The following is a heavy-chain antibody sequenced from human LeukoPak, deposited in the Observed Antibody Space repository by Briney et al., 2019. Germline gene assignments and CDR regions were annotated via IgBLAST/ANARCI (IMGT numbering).Heavy chain of an antibody. CDR3: ARAPLGGGPIDAFDI. CDR2: IYTSGST. Sequence: PSETLSLTCTVSGGSISSGSYYWSWIRQPAGKGLEWIGRIYTSGSTNYNPSLKSRVTISVDTSKNQFSLKLSSVPAADTAVYYCARAPLGGGPIDAFDIWGQGTMVTVSS. J-gene: IGHJ3*02. V-gene: IGHV4-61*02. D-gene: IGHD1-26*01. CDR1: GGSISSGSYY.